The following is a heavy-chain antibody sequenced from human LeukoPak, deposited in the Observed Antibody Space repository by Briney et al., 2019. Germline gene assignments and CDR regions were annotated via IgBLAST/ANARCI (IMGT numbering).Heavy chain of an antibody. CDR1: GYTLTELS. CDR3: ATSGGYSYGAGDYFDY. CDR2: FYPEDGET. D-gene: IGHD5-18*01. V-gene: IGHV1-24*01. J-gene: IGHJ4*02. Sequence: ASVKVSCKVSGYTLTELSMHWVRQAPGKGLEWMGGFYPEDGETIYAQKFQGRVTMTEDTSTDTAYMELSSLRSEDTAVYYCATSGGYSYGAGDYFDYWGQGTLVTVSS.